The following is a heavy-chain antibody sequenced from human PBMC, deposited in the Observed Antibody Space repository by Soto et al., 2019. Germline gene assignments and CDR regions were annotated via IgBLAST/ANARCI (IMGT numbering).Heavy chain of an antibody. CDR2: ISYDGSNK. CDR1: GFTFSSYV. V-gene: IGHV3-30-3*01. J-gene: IGHJ4*02. CDR3: ARDELGIVRSRACFDY. D-gene: IGHD7-27*01. Sequence: QVQLVESGGGVVQPGRSLRLSCAASGFTFSSYVMHWVRQAPGKGLEWVAVISYDGSNKYYADSVKGRFTISRDNSKKTLDLQMNSLRVEDTAVYYRARDELGIVRSRACFDYWGQGTLVTVSS.